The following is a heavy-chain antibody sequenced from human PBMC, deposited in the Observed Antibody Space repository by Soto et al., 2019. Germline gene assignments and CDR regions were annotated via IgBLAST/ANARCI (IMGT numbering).Heavy chain of an antibody. CDR1: GYTFTGYY. V-gene: IGHV1-2*04. CDR3: ARLRRLIAYCGVDCYSDFDY. J-gene: IGHJ4*02. Sequence: QVQLVQSGAEVKKPGASVKVSCKASGYTFTGYYMHWVRQAPGQGLEWMGWINPNSGGTNYAQKFQGWVTMTRDTSISTAYMELSRLRSYDTAVYYCARLRRLIAYCGVDCYSDFDYWGQGTLVTVSS. CDR2: INPNSGGT. D-gene: IGHD2-21*02.